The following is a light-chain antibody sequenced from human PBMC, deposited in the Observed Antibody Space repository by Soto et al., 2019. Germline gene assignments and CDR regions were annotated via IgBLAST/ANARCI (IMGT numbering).Light chain of an antibody. CDR2: DAS. Sequence: EMVLTQSPGTLSLSPGERATLSCRASQSVSSSYFAWYQQNRGVAPRLLVYDASSRATGISDRFSGSGSRTDFAHTISRLEPEDLAEYYFQQYGSAPRKFGQGTKVEIK. J-gene: IGKJ1*01. CDR1: QSVSSSY. V-gene: IGKV3-20*01. CDR3: QQYGSAPRK.